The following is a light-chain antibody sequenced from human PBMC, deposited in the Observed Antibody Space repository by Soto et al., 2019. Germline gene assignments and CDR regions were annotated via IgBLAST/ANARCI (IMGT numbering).Light chain of an antibody. V-gene: IGKV3-11*01. CDR2: DAS. CDR1: QSVSTY. Sequence: EIVLTQSPATLSLSPGERGTLSCRASQSVSTYFAWYQQKPGQAPRLLIYDASKRATGIPARFSGGGSGTDFTLTINSPEPEDSAVYYCQQRTNSLITFGQGTRLEIK. J-gene: IGKJ5*01. CDR3: QQRTNSLIT.